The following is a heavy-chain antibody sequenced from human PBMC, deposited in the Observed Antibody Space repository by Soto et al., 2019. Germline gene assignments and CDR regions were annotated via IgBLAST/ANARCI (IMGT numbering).Heavy chain of an antibody. J-gene: IGHJ4*02. V-gene: IGHV4-30-2*01. CDR1: GGSISSGGYS. D-gene: IGHD4-17*01. Sequence: SETLSLTCAVSGGSISSGGYSWNWIRQAPGKGLEWIGYIYHTGNTFYNPSLKSRVTMSIDRSKNQFSLKLTSVTAADTAFYYCARCFELSAYVDYYFDYWGQGTLVTVSS. CDR3: ARCFELSAYVDYYFDY. CDR2: IYHTGNT.